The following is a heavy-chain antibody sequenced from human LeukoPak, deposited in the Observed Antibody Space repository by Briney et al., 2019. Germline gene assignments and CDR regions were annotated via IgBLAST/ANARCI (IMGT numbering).Heavy chain of an antibody. D-gene: IGHD5-12*01. J-gene: IGHJ4*02. V-gene: IGHV3-21*01. CDR3: ARDYLMAQWLLSGGDY. Sequence: GGSLRLSCAASGFTFSSYSLNWLRQAPGKGLEWVSSISSSGSYIYYADSVKGRFTISRDNPKNSLYLQMNSLRADQTAVYYCARDYLMAQWLLSGGDYWGQGTLVTVSS. CDR2: ISSSGSYI. CDR1: GFTFSSYS.